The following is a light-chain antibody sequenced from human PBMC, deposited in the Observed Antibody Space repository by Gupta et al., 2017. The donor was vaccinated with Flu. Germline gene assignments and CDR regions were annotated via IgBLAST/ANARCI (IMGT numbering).Light chain of an antibody. V-gene: IGKV1-33*01. Sequence: SFLSASPGERATLTCKASEGLSNYLAWYQQRPGKAPRLLIYGVSNLATGIPSRFSGSGSGTEFTLTISSLQSEDIAIYYCQQYDDRPRHTFGEGTRV. CDR3: QQYDDRPRHT. CDR1: EGLSNY. CDR2: GVS. J-gene: IGKJ4*01.